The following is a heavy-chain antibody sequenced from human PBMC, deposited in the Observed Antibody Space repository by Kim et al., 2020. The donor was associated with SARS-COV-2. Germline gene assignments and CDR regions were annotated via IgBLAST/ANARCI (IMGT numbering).Heavy chain of an antibody. V-gene: IGHV4-34*01. Sequence: SETLSLTCAVYGGSFSGYYWSWIRQPPGKGLEWIGEINHSGSTNYNPSLKSRVTISVDTSKNQFSLKLSSVTAADTAVYYCARAVTAWNYVGWFDPWGQGTLVTVSS. CDR2: INHSGST. CDR1: GGSFSGYY. D-gene: IGHD1-7*01. CDR3: ARAVTAWNYVGWFDP. J-gene: IGHJ5*02.